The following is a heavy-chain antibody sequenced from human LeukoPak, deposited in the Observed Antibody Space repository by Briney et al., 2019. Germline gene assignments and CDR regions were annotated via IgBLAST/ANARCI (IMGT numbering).Heavy chain of an antibody. CDR1: GFTFSSYD. CDR2: IGTAGDT. Sequence: GGSLRLSCAASGFTFSSYDMHWVRQATGKGLKWVSAIGTAGDTYYPGSVKGRFTISRENAKNSLYLQMNSLRAEDTAVYYCARGGFWKEFDPWGQGTLVTVSS. CDR3: ARGGFWKEFDP. V-gene: IGHV3-13*01. J-gene: IGHJ5*02. D-gene: IGHD3-3*01.